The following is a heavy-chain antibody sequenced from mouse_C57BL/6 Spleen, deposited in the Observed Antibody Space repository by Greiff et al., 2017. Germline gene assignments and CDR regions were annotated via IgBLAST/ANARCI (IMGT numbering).Heavy chain of an antibody. D-gene: IGHD1-1*01. CDR3: AREVYYYGSSPFYAMDY. V-gene: IGHV1-53*01. CDR1: GYTFTSYW. J-gene: IGHJ4*01. Sequence: QVQLQQPGTELVKPGASVKLSCKASGYTFTSYWMHWVKQRPGQGLEWIGNINPSNGGTNYNEKFKSKATLTVDKSSSTAYRQLSSLTSEDSAVYYCAREVYYYGSSPFYAMDYWGQGTSVTVSS. CDR2: INPSNGGT.